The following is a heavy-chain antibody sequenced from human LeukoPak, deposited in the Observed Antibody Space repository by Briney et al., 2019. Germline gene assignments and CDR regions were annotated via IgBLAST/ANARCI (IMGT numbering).Heavy chain of an antibody. D-gene: IGHD4-17*01. J-gene: IGHJ4*02. CDR2: ISGSGGRK. Sequence: PGGSLRLSCAASGFTFSDYAMSWVRQAPGKGLEWVSGISGSGGRKYYADSVKGRFTISRDNSKNTLYVQMNDLRAEDTAVYYCAKDRVRGDYGKYYSDYWGQGTLVTVSP. V-gene: IGHV3-23*01. CDR3: AKDRVRGDYGKYYSDY. CDR1: GFTFSDYA.